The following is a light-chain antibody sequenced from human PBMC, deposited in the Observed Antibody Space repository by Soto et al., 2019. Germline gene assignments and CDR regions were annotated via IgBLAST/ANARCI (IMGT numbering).Light chain of an antibody. V-gene: IGKV3-20*01. J-gene: IGKJ2*01. CDR2: GAS. CDR3: QQYGTSPPDT. Sequence: EIVLTQSPGTLSLSPGERATLSCRASQSVDSNHLAWYQQKLGQAPRLLIYGASSRATGIPDRFSASGSGTDFTLTITRLEPEDFALYFCQQYGTSPPDTFGQGTKLEIK. CDR1: QSVDSNH.